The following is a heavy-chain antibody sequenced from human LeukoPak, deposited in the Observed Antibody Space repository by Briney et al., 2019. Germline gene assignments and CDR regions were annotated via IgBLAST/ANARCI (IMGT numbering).Heavy chain of an antibody. D-gene: IGHD3-22*01. V-gene: IGHV1-2*02. CDR1: GYIFTDYY. Sequence: ASVKVSCTASGYIFTDYYMHWVRQAPGQGLEWLGWINLRSGGTRYAQKFQGRVTMTGDTSINTGYMEISGLTSDDAAVYFCARGYYDSSGSGFDYWGQGTLVTVSS. CDR3: ARGYYDSSGSGFDY. CDR2: INLRSGGT. J-gene: IGHJ4*02.